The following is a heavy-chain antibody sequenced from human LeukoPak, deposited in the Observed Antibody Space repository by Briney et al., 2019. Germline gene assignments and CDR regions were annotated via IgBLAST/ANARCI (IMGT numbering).Heavy chain of an antibody. J-gene: IGHJ6*03. CDR3: ATPGVRDYYYYLDV. Sequence: GGSLRLSCAASGFIFSAYSMNWVRQAPGKGLEWISYIATDGTIYYADAVKGRFTVSRDNANNSVHLQMSSLRAEDTAVYYCATPGVRDYYYYLDVWGTGTTVTVSS. D-gene: IGHD2-21*01. CDR2: IATDGTI. CDR1: GFIFSAYS. V-gene: IGHV3-69-1*01.